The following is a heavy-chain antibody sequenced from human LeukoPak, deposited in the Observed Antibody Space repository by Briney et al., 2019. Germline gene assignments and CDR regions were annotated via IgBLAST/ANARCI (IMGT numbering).Heavy chain of an antibody. CDR1: GGSISRYY. V-gene: IGHV4-4*07. Sequence: PSETLSLTCTVSGGSISRYYWSWIRQPAGKGLEWIGRIYTSGSTNYNPSLKSRVTMSVDTSKNQFSLKLSSVTAADTAVYYCARGGGVLLWFGELQVWGQGTLVTVSS. CDR2: IYTSGST. D-gene: IGHD3-10*01. CDR3: ARGGGVLLWFGELQV. J-gene: IGHJ4*02.